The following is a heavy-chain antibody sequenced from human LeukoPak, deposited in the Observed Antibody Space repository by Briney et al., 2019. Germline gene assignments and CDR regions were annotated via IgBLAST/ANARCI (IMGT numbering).Heavy chain of an antibody. CDR1: GYTFTSYG. J-gene: IGHJ4*02. Sequence: ASVKVSCKASGYTFTSYGISWVRQAPGQGLEWMGWISAYNGNTNYAQKLQGRVTMTTGTSTSTAYMELRSLRSDDTAVYYCAREYSSGGPLDYWGQGTLVTVSS. CDR2: ISAYNGNT. CDR3: AREYSSGGPLDY. V-gene: IGHV1-18*01. D-gene: IGHD6-19*01.